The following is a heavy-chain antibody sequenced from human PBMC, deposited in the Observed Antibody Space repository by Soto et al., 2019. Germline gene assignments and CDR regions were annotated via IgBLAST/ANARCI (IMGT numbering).Heavy chain of an antibody. CDR1: GFNFNNQA. D-gene: IGHD1-26*01. V-gene: IGHV3-23*01. Sequence: QLLESGGGLVQPGGSLRLSCTASGFNFNNQAMSWIRQAPGKGLEWVSTISGSGATSLYADSVKGRFTVSRDNSKNTLYLQMSSLRDEDTAVYYCARKLSGAVQGWAYGMDVWGRGTTVTVSS. CDR2: ISGSGATS. CDR3: ARKLSGAVQGWAYGMDV. J-gene: IGHJ6*02.